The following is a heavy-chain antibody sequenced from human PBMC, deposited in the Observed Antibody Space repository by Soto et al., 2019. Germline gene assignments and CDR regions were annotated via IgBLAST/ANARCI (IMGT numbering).Heavy chain of an antibody. V-gene: IGHV3-30-3*01. J-gene: IGHJ6*02. Sequence: QVQLVESGGGLVQPGRSLRLSCAASGFTFSSYDMPWVRQAPGKGLEWVAVISYDGSNKYYADSVKGRFTISRDNSKNTRYLQMNSLRAEDTAVYDCARDMGYRDGMDVWGQGTTVTVSS. CDR2: ISYDGSNK. D-gene: IGHD5-18*01. CDR3: ARDMGYRDGMDV. CDR1: GFTFSSYD.